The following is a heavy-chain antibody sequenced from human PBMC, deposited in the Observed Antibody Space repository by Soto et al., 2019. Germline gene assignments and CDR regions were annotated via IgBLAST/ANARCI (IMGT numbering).Heavy chain of an antibody. CDR1: GFTFTNYA. CDR3: AKATATSGGAFEI. J-gene: IGHJ3*02. D-gene: IGHD1-1*01. CDR2: ISGSGGDT. V-gene: IGHV3-23*01. Sequence: PGVSLRLSCAASGFTFTNYAMTWVRQAPGKGLEWVSTISGSGGDTYYAGSIKGRFTISRDNYKKTVYLQMNSLRAEDTAFYYCAKATATSGGAFEIYGQGTMVTVSS.